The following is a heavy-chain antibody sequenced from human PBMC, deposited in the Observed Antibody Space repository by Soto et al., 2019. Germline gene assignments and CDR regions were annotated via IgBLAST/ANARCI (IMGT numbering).Heavy chain of an antibody. CDR3: ARDDSLRFLEWLYITKEGYYMDV. CDR2: IKSKTDGGTT. V-gene: IGHV3-15*07. J-gene: IGHJ6*03. Sequence: PGGSLRLSCAASGFTFSNAWINWVRQAPGKGLEWVGRIKSKTDGGTTDFAAPVKGRFAISRDDSKNMVYLQMNSLRAEDTAVYYCARDDSLRFLEWLYITKEGYYMDVWGKGTTVTVSS. CDR1: GFTFSNAW. D-gene: IGHD3-3*01.